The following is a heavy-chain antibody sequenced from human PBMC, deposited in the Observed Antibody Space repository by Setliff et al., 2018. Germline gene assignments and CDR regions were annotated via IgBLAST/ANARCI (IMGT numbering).Heavy chain of an antibody. V-gene: IGHV4-38-2*02. CDR2: MSHVGGT. CDR1: GYSISSGYY. J-gene: IGHJ6*01. Sequence: SETLSLTCAVSGYSISSGYYWGWIRQPPGKGLEWIGTMSHVGGTYYNPPLQSRVTISLDASRNQFSLKLTSVTAADTAIYYCARDVVSGWYRRNNYFGMDVWGQGTTVTVSS. D-gene: IGHD6-19*01. CDR3: ARDVVSGWYRRNNYFGMDV.